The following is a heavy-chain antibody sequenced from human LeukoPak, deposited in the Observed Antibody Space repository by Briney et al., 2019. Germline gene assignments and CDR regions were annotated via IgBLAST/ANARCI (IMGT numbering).Heavy chain of an antibody. J-gene: IGHJ4*02. CDR1: GFTINNAW. CDR2: IKSKSHGGPT. V-gene: IGHV3-15*01. CDR3: TTDYVWGTYRYFDY. Sequence: GGSLRLSCAASGFTINNAWMSWVRQAPGKGLEWVGSIKSKSHGGPTDYAAPVKGRFTISRDDSKNTLYLQMNSLKIEDTAVYYCTTDYVWGTYRYFDYWGQGTLVAVSS. D-gene: IGHD3-16*02.